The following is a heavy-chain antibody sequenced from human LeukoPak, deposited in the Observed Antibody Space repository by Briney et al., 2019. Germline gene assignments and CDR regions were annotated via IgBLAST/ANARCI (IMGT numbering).Heavy chain of an antibody. J-gene: IGHJ6*02. D-gene: IGHD4-17*01. CDR2: INHSGST. CDR3: ARAASDYGDTRGRGSDYGMDV. Sequence: SETLSLTCAVYGGSFSGYYWSWIRQPPGKGLEWIGEINHSGSTNYNPSLKSRATISVDTSKNQFSLKLSSVTAADTAVYYCARAASDYGDTRGRGSDYGMDVWGQGTTVTVSS. V-gene: IGHV4-34*01. CDR1: GGSFSGYY.